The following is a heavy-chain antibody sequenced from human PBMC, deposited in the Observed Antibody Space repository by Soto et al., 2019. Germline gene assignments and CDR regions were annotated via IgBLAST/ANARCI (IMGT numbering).Heavy chain of an antibody. CDR2: ISSSSSTI. D-gene: IGHD3-10*01. Sequence: EVQLVESGGGLVQPGGSLRLSCAASGFTFSSYSMNWVRQAPGKGLEWVSYISSSSSTIYYADSVKGRFTISRDNAKNSLYLQKNSLRAEDTAVYYCARDSPTYYYGSGSYSPFDYWGQGTLVTVSS. J-gene: IGHJ4*02. CDR3: ARDSPTYYYGSGSYSPFDY. V-gene: IGHV3-48*01. CDR1: GFTFSSYS.